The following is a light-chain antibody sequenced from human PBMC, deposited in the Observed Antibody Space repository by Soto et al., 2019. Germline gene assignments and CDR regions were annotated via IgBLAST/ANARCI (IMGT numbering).Light chain of an antibody. J-gene: IGKJ5*01. CDR1: QSISSY. CDR3: QQSYTSRIT. V-gene: IGKV1-39*01. CDR2: AAS. Sequence: IQMTPSPSSLSASVGDRVTITCRASQSISSYLNWYQQKPGKAPKLLIFAASSLQSGVPSRFSGSGSGTDFTLTVSSLQPEDFATYYCQQSYTSRITFGLGTRLEIK.